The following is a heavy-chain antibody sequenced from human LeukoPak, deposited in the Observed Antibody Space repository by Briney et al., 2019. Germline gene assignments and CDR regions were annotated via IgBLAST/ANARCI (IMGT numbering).Heavy chain of an antibody. Sequence: PSETLSLTCGFYGTSFSGYYWSWIRQPPGKGLEWIGEVNHIGGTKYNPSLKSRVTISVDTSKNQFSLKLSSVTAADTAFYYCARGILVGTDSLNYWGQGTLVTVSS. J-gene: IGHJ4*02. CDR2: VNHIGGT. CDR1: GTSFSGYY. D-gene: IGHD1-26*01. V-gene: IGHV4-34*01. CDR3: ARGILVGTDSLNY.